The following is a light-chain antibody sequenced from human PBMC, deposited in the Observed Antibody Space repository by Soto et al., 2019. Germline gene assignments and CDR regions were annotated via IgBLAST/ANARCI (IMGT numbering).Light chain of an antibody. V-gene: IGKV1-39*01. J-gene: IGKJ2*01. CDR3: QQSYSSPRT. CDR2: GAS. CDR1: QSISTY. Sequence: DIQMPQSPSSLSASVGDRVTITCRASQSISTYLNWYQQKPGKAPRLLIYGASSLQSGAPSRFSGSGSGTDFTLTISSLQAEDFATDYCQQSYSSPRTCGQGNKLEIK.